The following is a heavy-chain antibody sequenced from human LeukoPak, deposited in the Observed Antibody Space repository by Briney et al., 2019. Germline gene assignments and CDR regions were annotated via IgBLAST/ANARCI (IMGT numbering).Heavy chain of an antibody. CDR2: IYSGGGT. V-gene: IGHV3-66*01. CDR3: ATGEY. J-gene: IGHJ4*02. Sequence: PGGSLRLSCVASGFTVSSNSMTWVRQAPGKGLGWVSIIYSGGGTNYADSVKGRFTVSGDNSKNTLYLQMSSLRVEDTAVYYCATGEYWGQGTLVTVSS. CDR1: GFTVSSNS.